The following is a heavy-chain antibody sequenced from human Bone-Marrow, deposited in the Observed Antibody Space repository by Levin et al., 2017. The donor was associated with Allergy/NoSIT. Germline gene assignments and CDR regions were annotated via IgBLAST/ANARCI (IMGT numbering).Heavy chain of an antibody. V-gene: IGHV3-15*04. Sequence: GGSLRLSCAASGFAFYNTWMCWVRQTPGKGLEWVARIDKKTDGETTYYAAPVKGRFSISRDDSRNTLYLHMNSLKSEDTALYYCTLGGAWDQGTLVTVSS. CDR3: TLGGA. CDR2: IDKKTDGETT. D-gene: IGHD2-21*01. J-gene: IGHJ4*02. CDR1: GFAFYNTW.